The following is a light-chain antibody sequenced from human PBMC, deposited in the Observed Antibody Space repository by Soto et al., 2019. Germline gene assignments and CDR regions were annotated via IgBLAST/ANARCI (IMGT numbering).Light chain of an antibody. CDR1: QGIGSY. CDR3: QQLGSYPIT. Sequence: DTQLTQSPSFLSASVGDRVTITCRAIQGIGSYLAWYQQKPGKAPKLLIYVASTLPSGVSLRFSGSGYGTEFTLTISSLQPEESATYYCQQLGSYPITFGGGTEVEIK. CDR2: VAS. J-gene: IGKJ4*01. V-gene: IGKV1-9*01.